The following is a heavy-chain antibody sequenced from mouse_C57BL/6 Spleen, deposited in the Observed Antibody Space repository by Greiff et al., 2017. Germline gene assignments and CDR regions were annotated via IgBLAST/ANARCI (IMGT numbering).Heavy chain of an antibody. CDR1: GFNIKDDY. CDR2: IDPENGDT. D-gene: IGHD1-1*01. Sequence: EVQLQQSGAELVRPGASVKLSCTASGFNIKDDYMHWVKQRPEQGLEWIGWIDPENGDTEYASKFQGKATITADTSSNTAYLQLSSLTSEDTAVYYCTTGDYYGSSENYFDYWGQGTTLTVSS. J-gene: IGHJ2*01. V-gene: IGHV14-4*01. CDR3: TTGDYYGSSENYFDY.